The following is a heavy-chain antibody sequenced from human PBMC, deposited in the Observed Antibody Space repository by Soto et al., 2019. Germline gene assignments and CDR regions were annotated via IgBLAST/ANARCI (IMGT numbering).Heavy chain of an antibody. CDR3: ARDGSMILTE. J-gene: IGHJ4*02. CDR1: GFTFTTYG. Sequence: QVELVEWGGGVVQPGRPLRISCAASGFTFTTYGMHWVRQAPGKGLEWVAHIWYDGSNKYYADSVKGRFTISRDNSKGTVFLQMNSLRAEDTAVYYCARDGSMILTEWGQGTLVTVSS. D-gene: IGHD3-22*01. V-gene: IGHV3-33*01. CDR2: IWYDGSNK.